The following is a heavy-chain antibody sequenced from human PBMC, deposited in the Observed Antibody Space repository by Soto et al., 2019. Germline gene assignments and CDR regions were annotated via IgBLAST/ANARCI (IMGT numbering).Heavy chain of an antibody. CDR2: IYYSGST. J-gene: IGHJ4*02. CDR1: GSSSSSSSYY. D-gene: IGHD6-19*01. Sequence: SETLSVTCAVSGSSSSSSSYYWGWIRQPPGKGLEWIGSIYYSGSTYYNPSLKSRVTISVDTSKNQFSLKLSSVTAADTAVYYCAKTTSGWYLHYWGQGTLVTVSS. CDR3: AKTTSGWYLHY. V-gene: IGHV4-39*01.